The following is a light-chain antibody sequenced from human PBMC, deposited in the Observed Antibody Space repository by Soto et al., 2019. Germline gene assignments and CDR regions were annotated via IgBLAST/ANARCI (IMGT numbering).Light chain of an antibody. Sequence: EIVLTQSPGTLSLSPGERATLSCRASQNINSPYLAWYQQKPGQAPRLLIYGTSSRATGIPDRFSGSGSGTDFTLTISRLEPEDFAVYYCQQFGSSPGFTFGPGTKVDIK. CDR3: QQFGSSPGFT. J-gene: IGKJ3*01. CDR1: QNINSPY. CDR2: GTS. V-gene: IGKV3-20*01.